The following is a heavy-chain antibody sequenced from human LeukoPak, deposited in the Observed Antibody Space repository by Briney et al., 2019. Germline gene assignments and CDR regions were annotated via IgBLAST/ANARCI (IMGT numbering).Heavy chain of an antibody. CDR1: GYTFTGYY. CDR3: ARDNVWFGELFLGYYYMDV. CDR2: INPNSGGT. D-gene: IGHD3-10*01. Sequence: ASVKVSCKASGYTFTGYYMHWVRQAPGQGLEWMGWINPNSGGTNYAQKFQGRVTMTRDTSISTAYMELRSLRSDDTAVYYCARDNVWFGELFLGYYYMDVWGKGTTVTVSS. V-gene: IGHV1-2*02. J-gene: IGHJ6*03.